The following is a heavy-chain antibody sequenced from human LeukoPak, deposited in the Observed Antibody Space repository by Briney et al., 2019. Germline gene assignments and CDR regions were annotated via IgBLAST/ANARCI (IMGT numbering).Heavy chain of an antibody. V-gene: IGHV3-30*03. CDR3: ARGPGALDY. J-gene: IGHJ4*02. CDR2: ISHDGTNK. Sequence: GGSLRLSCAASGFAFSRSGMHWVRQAPGKGLEGVALISHDGTNKNHADSVKGRFTISRDNSNNTLYLQMSSLRAEDTAVYYCARGPGALDYWGQGTLVTVSS. D-gene: IGHD2-2*01. CDR1: GFAFSRSG.